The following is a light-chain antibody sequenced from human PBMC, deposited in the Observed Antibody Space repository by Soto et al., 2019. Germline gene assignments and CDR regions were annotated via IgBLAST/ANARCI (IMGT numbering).Light chain of an antibody. CDR3: QQYDHWPRGS. CDR1: QSIDTY. CDR2: GAS. Sequence: EIVLTQSPATLSVSPGERATLSCRASQSIDTYLAWSKQKPGQPPRPLIYGASNRATGAPARLRGSGSWTDFTLTISALQSVDVAVYYCQQYDHWPRGSFGQGTKVEI. V-gene: IGKV3-15*01. J-gene: IGKJ2*01.